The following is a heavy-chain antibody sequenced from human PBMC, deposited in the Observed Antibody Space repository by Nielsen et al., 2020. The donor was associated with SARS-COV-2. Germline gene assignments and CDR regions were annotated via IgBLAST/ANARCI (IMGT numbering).Heavy chain of an antibody. CDR3: ARRGGGYCSGGSCFLYYYGMDV. D-gene: IGHD2-15*01. J-gene: IGHJ6*02. V-gene: IGHV3-9*01. Sequence: SLKISCAASGFTFDDYAMHWVRQAPGKGLEWVSGISWNSGSIGYADSVKGRFTISRDNAKNSLYLQMNSLRAEDTAVYYCARRGGGYCSGGSCFLYYYGMDVWGQGTTVTVSS. CDR1: GFTFDDYA. CDR2: ISWNSGSI.